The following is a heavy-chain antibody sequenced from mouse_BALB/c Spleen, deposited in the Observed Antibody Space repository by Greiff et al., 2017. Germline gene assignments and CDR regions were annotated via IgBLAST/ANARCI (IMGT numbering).Heavy chain of an antibody. CDR1: GYTFTSYD. J-gene: IGHJ1*01. D-gene: IGHD2-10*02. Sequence: VQLQQSGAELVKPGASVKLSCKASGYTFTSYDINWVRQRPEQGLEWIGWIFPGDGSTKYNEKFMGKATFSVDRSSSTVYMVLNSLTSEDPAVYYCARYGNYGYFDVWGAGTTVTVSS. V-gene: IGHV1-85*01. CDR2: IFPGDGST. CDR3: ARYGNYGYFDV.